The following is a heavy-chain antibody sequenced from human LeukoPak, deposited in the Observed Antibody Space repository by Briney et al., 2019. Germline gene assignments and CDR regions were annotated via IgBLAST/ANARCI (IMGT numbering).Heavy chain of an antibody. CDR1: GYTFTGYY. Sequence: ASVKVSCKASGYTFTGYYMHWVRQAPGQGLEWMGWINPNSGGTNYAQKFQGRVTMTRDTSISTAYMELSRLRSDDTAVYYCARDRSYYYDSSGYSNWFDPWGQGTLVTVSP. V-gene: IGHV1-2*02. J-gene: IGHJ5*02. CDR2: INPNSGGT. D-gene: IGHD3-22*01. CDR3: ARDRSYYYDSSGYSNWFDP.